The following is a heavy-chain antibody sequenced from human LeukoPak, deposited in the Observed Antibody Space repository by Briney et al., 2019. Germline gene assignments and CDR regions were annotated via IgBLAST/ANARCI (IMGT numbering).Heavy chain of an antibody. CDR2: IYYSGST. D-gene: IGHD6-13*01. V-gene: IGHV4-39*07. CDR3: ARVAQQYGRLDYFDY. J-gene: IGHJ4*02. Sequence: SETLSLTCTVSGGSISSSSYCWGWIRQPPGKGLEWIGSIYYSGSTYYNPSLKSRVTISVDTSKNQFSLKLSSVTAADTAVYYCARVAQQYGRLDYFDYWGQGTLVTVSS. CDR1: GGSISSSSYC.